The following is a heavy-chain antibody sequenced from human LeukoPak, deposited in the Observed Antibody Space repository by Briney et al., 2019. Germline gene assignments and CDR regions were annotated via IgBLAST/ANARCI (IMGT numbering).Heavy chain of an antibody. J-gene: IGHJ4*02. D-gene: IGHD3-22*01. V-gene: IGHV1-2*06. Sequence: ASVTVSCKASGYTFTGYYMHWVRQAPGQGLEWMGRINPNSGGTNYAQKFQGRVTMTRDTSISTAYMELSRLRSDDTAVYYCAGANYYDSSGYSLWGQGTLVTVSS. CDR1: GYTFTGYY. CDR3: AGANYYDSSGYSL. CDR2: INPNSGGT.